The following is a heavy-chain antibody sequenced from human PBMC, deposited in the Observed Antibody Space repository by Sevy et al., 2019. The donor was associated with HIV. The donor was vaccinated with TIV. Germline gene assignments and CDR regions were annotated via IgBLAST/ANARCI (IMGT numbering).Heavy chain of an antibody. CDR2: IRSKAYGGTT. CDR1: GFTFGDYA. D-gene: IGHD6-19*01. J-gene: IGHJ6*02. V-gene: IGHV3-49*03. Sequence: GGSLRLSCTASGFTFGDYAMSWFRQAPGKGLEWVGFIRSKAYGGTTEYAATVKGRFTISRDDSKSIAYMQMNSLKTKDTAVYYCTRDGIAVAPRVPEKYYYYYCMDVWGQGTTVTVSS. CDR3: TRDGIAVAPRVPEKYYYYYCMDV.